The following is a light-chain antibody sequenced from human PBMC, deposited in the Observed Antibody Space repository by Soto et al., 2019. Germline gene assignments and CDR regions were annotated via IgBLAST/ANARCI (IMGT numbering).Light chain of an antibody. CDR1: SSDVGGYNY. V-gene: IGLV2-14*01. J-gene: IGLJ3*02. Sequence: QSVLTQPASVSGSPGQSITISFTGTSSDVGGYNYVSWYQQHPGKAPKLMIYDVSNRPSGVSNRFSGSKSGNTASLTISGLQAEDEADYYCSSYTSSSTWVFGGGTQLTVL. CDR3: SSYTSSSTWV. CDR2: DVS.